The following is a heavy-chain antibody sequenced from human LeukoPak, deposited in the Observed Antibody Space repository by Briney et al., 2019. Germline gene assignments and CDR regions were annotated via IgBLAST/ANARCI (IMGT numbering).Heavy chain of an antibody. CDR2: INSDGSST. Sequence: GGSLRLSCAASGFTFSSYWMHWVRQAPGKGLVWVSRINSDGSSTSYADSVKGRFTISRDNAKNTLYLQMNSLRAEDTAVYNCVRDYCSGGSCYSLDYGMDVWGQGTTVTVSS. J-gene: IGHJ6*02. V-gene: IGHV3-74*01. D-gene: IGHD2-15*01. CDR3: VRDYCSGGSCYSLDYGMDV. CDR1: GFTFSSYW.